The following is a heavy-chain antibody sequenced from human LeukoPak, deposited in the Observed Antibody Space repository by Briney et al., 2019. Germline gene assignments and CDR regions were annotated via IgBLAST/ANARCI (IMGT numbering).Heavy chain of an antibody. CDR1: GFTFSSYS. D-gene: IGHD3-3*01. Sequence: PGGSLGLSCAASGFTFSSYSMNWVRQAPGKGLEWVSSTSSSSSYIYYADSVKGRFTISRDNAKNSLYLQMNSLRAEDTAVYYCARVGTIFGVSRAFDIWGQGTMVTVSS. CDR2: TSSSSSYI. CDR3: ARVGTIFGVSRAFDI. J-gene: IGHJ3*02. V-gene: IGHV3-21*01.